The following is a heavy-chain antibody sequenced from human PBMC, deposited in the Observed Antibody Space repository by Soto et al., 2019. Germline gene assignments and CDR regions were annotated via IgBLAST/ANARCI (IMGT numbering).Heavy chain of an antibody. CDR2: VYYRGRS. V-gene: IGHV4-39*01. J-gene: IGHJ4*02. CDR3: VSQRTSVLTQAYFDY. Sequence: PSAPLSLTCTVSGGSDSNSSYYWGWIRESRGKGLEWIGSVYYRGRSYSKSSVKSRVTISVDTSKNQFSLKLNSVTASDTAVYYCVSQRTSVLTQAYFDYGRPGALVT. D-gene: IGHD2-8*01. CDR1: GGSDSNSSYY.